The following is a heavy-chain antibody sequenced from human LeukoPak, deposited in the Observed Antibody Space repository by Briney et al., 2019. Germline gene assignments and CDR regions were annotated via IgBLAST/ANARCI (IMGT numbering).Heavy chain of an antibody. V-gene: IGHV4-61*02. Sequence: PSQTLSLTCTVSGGSIGSGSYYWSWIRQPAGKGLEWIGRIYSSGKTNYNPSLKSRVTISVDTSKNQFSLKLSSVTAADTAVYFCAGGGYPDWFDPWGQGTLVTVSS. CDR2: IYSSGKT. CDR1: GGSIGSGSYY. CDR3: AGGGYPDWFDP. J-gene: IGHJ5*02. D-gene: IGHD6-13*01.